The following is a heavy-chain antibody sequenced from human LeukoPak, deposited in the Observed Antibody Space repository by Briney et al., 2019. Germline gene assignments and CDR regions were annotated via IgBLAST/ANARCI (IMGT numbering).Heavy chain of an antibody. D-gene: IGHD2-2*02. Sequence: GGSLRLSCAGSGFTFSGYWMSWVRQAPGKGLEWVANIKEDGSEKYHVDSVKGRFTISRDNAKNSLYLQMNSLRAEDTAIYYCAKYRGWAQGTLVTVSS. CDR3: AKYRG. CDR1: GFTFSGYW. CDR2: IKEDGSEK. J-gene: IGHJ4*02. V-gene: IGHV3-7*01.